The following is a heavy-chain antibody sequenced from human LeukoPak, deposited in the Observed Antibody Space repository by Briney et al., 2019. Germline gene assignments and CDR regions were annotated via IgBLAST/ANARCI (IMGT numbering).Heavy chain of an antibody. J-gene: IGHJ4*02. Sequence: GGSLRLSCAASGFTFSSYEMNWVRQAPGKGLEWVSYISSSGSTIYYADSVKGRFTISRDNAKNSLYLQMNSLRAEDTAVYYCAGKTGYSYPFDYWGQGTLVTVSS. D-gene: IGHD3-22*01. CDR3: AGKTGYSYPFDY. CDR1: GFTFSSYE. CDR2: ISSSGSTI. V-gene: IGHV3-48*03.